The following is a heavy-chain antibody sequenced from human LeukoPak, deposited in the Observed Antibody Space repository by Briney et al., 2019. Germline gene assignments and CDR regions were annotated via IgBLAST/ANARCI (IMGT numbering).Heavy chain of an antibody. CDR2: IYYSGST. J-gene: IGHJ4*02. V-gene: IGHV4-59*01. CDR1: GGSFSGYY. Sequence: SETLSLTCAVYGGSFSGYYWSWIRQPPGKGLEWIGYIYYSGSTNYNPSLKSRVTISVDTFKNQFSLKLSSVTAADTAVYYCARRLTTGISFDYWGQGTLVTVSS. CDR3: ARRLTTGISFDY. D-gene: IGHD4/OR15-4a*01.